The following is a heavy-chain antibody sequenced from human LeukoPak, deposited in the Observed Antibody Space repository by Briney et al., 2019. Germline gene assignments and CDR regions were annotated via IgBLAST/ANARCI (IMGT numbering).Heavy chain of an antibody. CDR1: GFTFSSYS. Sequence: GGSLRLSSAASGFTFSSYSMNWVRQAPGKGLEWVSSISSSSSYIYYADSVKGRFTISRDNAKNSLYLQMNSLRAEDTAVYYCARINGYSSGWGIDYWGQGTLVTVSS. V-gene: IGHV3-21*01. CDR3: ARINGYSSGWGIDY. J-gene: IGHJ4*02. D-gene: IGHD6-19*01. CDR2: ISSSSSYI.